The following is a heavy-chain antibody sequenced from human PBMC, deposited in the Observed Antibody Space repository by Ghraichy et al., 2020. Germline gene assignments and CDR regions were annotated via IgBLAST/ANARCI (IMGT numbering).Heavy chain of an antibody. Sequence: GGSLRLSCAASGFRFSNYAMHWVRQAPGKGLEWVSVISNDGNYKYFAHSVRSRFTLSRDNSDNTLYLQMNSLRTEDTAVYYCARVFQEYQVLPIWGNFDFWGLGTLVTVSS. D-gene: IGHD2-2*01. CDR3: ARVFQEYQVLPIWGNFDF. V-gene: IGHV3-30-3*01. CDR2: ISNDGNYK. J-gene: IGHJ4*02. CDR1: GFRFSNYA.